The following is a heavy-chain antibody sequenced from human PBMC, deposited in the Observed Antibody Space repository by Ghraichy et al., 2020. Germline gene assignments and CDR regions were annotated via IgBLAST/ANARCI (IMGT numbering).Heavy chain of an antibody. D-gene: IGHD4-11*01. CDR1: GFTVSSNY. J-gene: IGHJ2*01. Sequence: GGSLRLSCAASGFTVSSNYMSWVRQAPGKGLEWVSVIYSDGSTYYADSVKGRFTISRDNSKNTLYLQMNSLRAEDTAVYYCASGLPLRSGPKFWYFDLWGRGTLVTVSS. V-gene: IGHV3-53*01. CDR3: ASGLPLRSGPKFWYFDL. CDR2: IYSDGST.